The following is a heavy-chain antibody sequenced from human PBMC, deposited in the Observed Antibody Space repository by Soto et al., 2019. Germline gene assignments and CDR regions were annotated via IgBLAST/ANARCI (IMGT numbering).Heavy chain of an antibody. D-gene: IGHD3-22*01. V-gene: IGHV4-31*03. CDR1: GGSISSGGYY. J-gene: IGHJ1*01. CDR2: IYYSGST. CDR3: ERASTHSSGYSYFQH. Sequence: PSETLSLTCTVSGGSISSGGYYWRGILQDPGKGMEWIGYIYYSGSTYYNPSLKSRVTISVDTSKNQFSLKLSSVTAAHTAVYYGERASTHSSGYSYFQHWGQGTLVTVSS.